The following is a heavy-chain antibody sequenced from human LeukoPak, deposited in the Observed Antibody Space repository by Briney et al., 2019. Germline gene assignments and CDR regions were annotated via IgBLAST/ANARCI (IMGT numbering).Heavy chain of an antibody. J-gene: IGHJ6*02. Sequence: GGSLRLSCAASGFTFSSYGMHWVRQAPGKGLEWVAVISYDGSNKYYADSVKGRFTISRDNSKNTLYLQMNSLRAEDTAVYYCAKDDWMRTYYYYGMDVWGQGTTVTVSS. CDR1: GFTFSSYG. CDR2: ISYDGSNK. V-gene: IGHV3-30*18. CDR3: AKDDWMRTYYYYGMDV. D-gene: IGHD3-9*01.